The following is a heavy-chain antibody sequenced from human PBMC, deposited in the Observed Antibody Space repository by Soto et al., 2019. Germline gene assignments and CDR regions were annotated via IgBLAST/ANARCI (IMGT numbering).Heavy chain of an antibody. Sequence: QVQLQESGQGLVKPSQTLSLTCTVSGGSIRNDNFYWSYLRQRPGKGLEWIGYISYSGYTYYHPSLKSRVFISVVPSSNQFSLLLNSVAAADTDGYYCARAWVGTVTCRGAFGVWGRGTLVTVSS. D-gene: IGHD4-4*01. CDR1: GGSIRNDNFY. J-gene: IGHJ3*01. CDR3: ARAWVGTVTCRGAFGV. V-gene: IGHV4-31*03. CDR2: ISYSGYT.